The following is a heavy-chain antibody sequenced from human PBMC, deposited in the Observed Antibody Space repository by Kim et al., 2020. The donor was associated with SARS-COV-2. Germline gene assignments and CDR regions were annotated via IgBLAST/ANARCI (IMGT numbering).Heavy chain of an antibody. CDR1: GYTFTGYY. J-gene: IGHJ5*02. V-gene: IGHV1-2*02. Sequence: ASVKVSCKASGYTFTGYYMHWVRQAPGQGLEWMGWINPNSGGTNYAQKFQGRVTMTRDTSISTAYMELSRLTPDDTAVYYCARADALRYFDFWFEPWVQGTLVTVSS. CDR2: INPNSGGT. D-gene: IGHD3-9*01. CDR3: ARADALRYFDFWFEP.